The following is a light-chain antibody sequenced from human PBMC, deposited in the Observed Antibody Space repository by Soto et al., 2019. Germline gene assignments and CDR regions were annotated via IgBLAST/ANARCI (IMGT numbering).Light chain of an antibody. Sequence: ESVLTQSPGTLSLPSGERATLSCRASQTVSNNYLAWYQHKPGQTPTVLIYGASTRATGIPDRFSGSGSGTDFTLTISRLEPEDFAVYYCQQYDSSPKFGQGTKVEIK. J-gene: IGKJ1*01. V-gene: IGKV3-20*01. CDR3: QQYDSSPK. CDR1: QTVSNNY. CDR2: GAS.